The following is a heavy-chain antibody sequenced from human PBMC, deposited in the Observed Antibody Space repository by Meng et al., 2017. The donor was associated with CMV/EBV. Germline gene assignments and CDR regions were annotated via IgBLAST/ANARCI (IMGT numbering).Heavy chain of an antibody. CDR1: GGSSSSGDYY. V-gene: IGHV4-30-4*08. CDR3: ARDNRRGGVDY. CDR2: IYYSGST. J-gene: IGHJ4*02. Sequence: QVQLHEAGPGLAKPSQTLSLTCTVSGGSSSSGDYYWSWIRQPPGKGLEWIGYIYYSGSTYYNPSLKSRVTISVDTSKNQFSLKLSSVTAADTAVYYCARDNRRGGVDYWGQGTLVTVSS. D-gene: IGHD3-3*01.